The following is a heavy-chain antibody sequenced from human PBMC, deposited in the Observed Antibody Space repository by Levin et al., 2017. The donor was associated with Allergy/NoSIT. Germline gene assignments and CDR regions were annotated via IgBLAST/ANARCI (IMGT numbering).Heavy chain of an antibody. V-gene: IGHV3-23*01. D-gene: IGHD6-25*01. CDR1: GFNFSPYA. CDR2: ISGADGST. Sequence: GGSLRLSCAASGFNFSPYAMTWVRQAPGKGLEWVCGISGADGSTHYADSVKGRFTISRDNSKNTLYRQMNSLRAEDTAIYYCAKQLTGYGSACPDYWGQGTLVTVSS. J-gene: IGHJ4*02. CDR3: AKQLTGYGSACPDY.